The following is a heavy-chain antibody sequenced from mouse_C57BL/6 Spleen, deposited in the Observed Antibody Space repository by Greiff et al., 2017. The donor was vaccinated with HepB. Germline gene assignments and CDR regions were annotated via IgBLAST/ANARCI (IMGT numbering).Heavy chain of an antibody. CDR2: IRNKANGYTT. CDR1: GFTFTDYY. J-gene: IGHJ4*01. Sequence: EVQVVESGGGLVQPGGSLSLSCAASGFTFTDYYMSWVRQPPGKALEWLGFIRNKANGYTTEYSASVKGRFTISRDNSQSILDLQMNALRAEDSATSYCARYEGSSYGNAMDYWGQGTSVTVSS. D-gene: IGHD1-1*01. CDR3: ARYEGSSYGNAMDY. V-gene: IGHV7-3*01.